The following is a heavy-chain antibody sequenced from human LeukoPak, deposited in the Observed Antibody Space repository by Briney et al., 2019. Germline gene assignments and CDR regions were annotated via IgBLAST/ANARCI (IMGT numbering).Heavy chain of an antibody. Sequence: SETLSLTCAVYGXSLRGNYWSWIRQPPGKGLEWIGEINHSGSTNYNPSLKSRVTISVDTSKNQFSLKVRSVTAADTAVYYCARASGAVWYFDLWGRGILVTVSS. CDR2: INHSGST. J-gene: IGHJ2*01. D-gene: IGHD6-19*01. CDR3: ARASGAVWYFDL. CDR1: GXSLRGNY. V-gene: IGHV4-34*01.